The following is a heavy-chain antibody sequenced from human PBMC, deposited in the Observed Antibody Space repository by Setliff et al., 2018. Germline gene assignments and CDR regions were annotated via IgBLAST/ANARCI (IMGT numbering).Heavy chain of an antibody. J-gene: IGHJ3*02. CDR3: ARDLIAVAAKTAFDI. Sequence: ASVKVSCKASGYTFTGHHLHWVRQAPGQGLEWMGWINPNSGGTNYAQKFQGRVTMTRDTSISTAYMELSRLRSDDTAMYYCARDLIAVAAKTAFDIWGQGTMVTVSS. V-gene: IGHV1-2*02. CDR1: GYTFTGHH. D-gene: IGHD6-19*01. CDR2: INPNSGGT.